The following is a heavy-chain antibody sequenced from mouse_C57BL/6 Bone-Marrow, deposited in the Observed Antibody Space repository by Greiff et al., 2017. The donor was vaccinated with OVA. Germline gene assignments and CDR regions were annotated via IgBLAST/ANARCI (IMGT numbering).Heavy chain of an antibody. Sequence: VMLVESGPGLVQPSQSLSITCTVSGFSLTSYGVHWVRQSPGKGLEWLGVIWRGGSTDYNAAFMSRLSITKDNSKSQVFFKMNSLQADDTAIYYCAKWEDYDVYAMDYWGQGTSVTVSS. CDR3: AKWEDYDVYAMDY. J-gene: IGHJ4*01. V-gene: IGHV2-5*01. CDR1: GFSLTSYG. D-gene: IGHD2-4*01. CDR2: IWRGGST.